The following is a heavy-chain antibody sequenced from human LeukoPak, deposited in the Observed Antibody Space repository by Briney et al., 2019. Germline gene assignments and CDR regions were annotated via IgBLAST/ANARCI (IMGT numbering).Heavy chain of an antibody. CDR1: GGSISSYY. J-gene: IGHJ4*02. Sequence: SETLSLTCTVSGGSISSYYWNWIRQPPGKGLEWIGYIYYSGSTNYNPSLKSRVTISVDTSKNQISLKLSSVTAADTAVYYCARVKYYDYVWGSFDYWGQGTLVTVSS. CDR2: IYYSGST. D-gene: IGHD3-16*01. CDR3: ARVKYYDYVWGSFDY. V-gene: IGHV4-59*01.